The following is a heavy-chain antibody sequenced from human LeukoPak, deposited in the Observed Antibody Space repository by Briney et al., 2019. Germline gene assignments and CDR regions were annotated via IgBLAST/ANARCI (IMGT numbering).Heavy chain of an antibody. CDR1: GFTFTSSA. CDR2: IVVGSGNT. CDR3: AAEAAGTFDY. D-gene: IGHD6-13*01. Sequence: SVKVSCKSSGFTFTSSAVRWVRQARGQRLEWIGWIVVGSGNTNYAQKFQERVTITRDMSISTAYMELSSLRSEDTAVYYCAAEAAGTFDYWGQGTLVTVSS. J-gene: IGHJ4*02. V-gene: IGHV1-58*01.